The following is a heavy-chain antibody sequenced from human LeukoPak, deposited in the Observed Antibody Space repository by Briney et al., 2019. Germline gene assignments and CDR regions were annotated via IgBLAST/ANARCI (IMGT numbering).Heavy chain of an antibody. Sequence: SETLSLTCTVSGGSISSNTYYWGWIRPPPGKGLEWIGSIYYSGSTHYNPSPKSRVTLSVDTSKNQFSLKLSSVTAADPAVYYCARDFLGFDYWGQGTLVTVSS. CDR1: GGSISSNTYY. J-gene: IGHJ4*02. CDR2: IYYSGST. D-gene: IGHD3-16*01. CDR3: ARDFLGFDY. V-gene: IGHV4-39*07.